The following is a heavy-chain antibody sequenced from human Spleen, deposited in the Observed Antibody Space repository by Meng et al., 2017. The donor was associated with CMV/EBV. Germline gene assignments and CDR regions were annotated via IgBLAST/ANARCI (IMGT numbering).Heavy chain of an antibody. CDR3: AKSRGSSTSFGAY. D-gene: IGHD2-2*01. CDR2: IWGSSGST. CDR1: GFTFSRYT. Sequence: GESLKISCEASGFTFSRYTLSWVRLAPGKGLEWVSGIWGSSGSTDYADSVKGRFTTSRDNSKNTLYLQMNSLRAEDTAVYYCAKSRGSSTSFGAYWGQGTLVTVS. J-gene: IGHJ4*02. V-gene: IGHV3-23*01.